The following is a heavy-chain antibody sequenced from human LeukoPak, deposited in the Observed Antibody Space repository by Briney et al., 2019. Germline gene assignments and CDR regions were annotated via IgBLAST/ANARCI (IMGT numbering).Heavy chain of an antibody. CDR1: GYTFTSYG. J-gene: IGHJ4*02. Sequence: GASVKVSCKASGYTFTSYGISWVRQAPGQGLEWLGWISTYNGNTHYAQKLQGRVTMTTDTSTTTAYMELSRLRSDDTAVYYCASLTYYYDSSGESPRFDYWGQGTLVTVSS. CDR3: ASLTYYYDSSGESPRFDY. CDR2: ISTYNGNT. V-gene: IGHV1-18*01. D-gene: IGHD3-22*01.